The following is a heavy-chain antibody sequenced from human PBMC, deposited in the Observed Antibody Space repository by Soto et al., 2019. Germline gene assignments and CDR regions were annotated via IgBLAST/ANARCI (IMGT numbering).Heavy chain of an antibody. V-gene: IGHV4-39*01. J-gene: IGHJ4*02. CDR2: VYYSGST. CDR3: ARSSIVPRLLMYPFDY. CDR1: GDSIRSTSYY. D-gene: IGHD2-8*01. Sequence: SETLSLTCTVSGDSIRSTSYYWGWIRQPPGKGLEWIGNVYYSGSTYYNPPLKSRVTISVDTSKNQFSLSLSSVTAADTVVYYCARSSIVPRLLMYPFDYWGQGTLVTVSS.